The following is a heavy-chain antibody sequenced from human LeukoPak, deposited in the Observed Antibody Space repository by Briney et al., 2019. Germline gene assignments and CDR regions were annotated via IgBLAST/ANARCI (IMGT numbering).Heavy chain of an antibody. V-gene: IGHV1-8*01. CDR2: MNPNSGNT. Sequence: WASVKVSCKASGYTFTSYDINWVRQATGQGLEWMGWMNPNSGNTGYAQKFQGRVTMTRNTSISTAYMELSSLRSEDTAVYYCARVGSGYYGGENWFDPWGQGTLVTVSS. CDR3: ARVGSGYYGGENWFDP. CDR1: GYTFTSYD. J-gene: IGHJ5*02. D-gene: IGHD3-22*01.